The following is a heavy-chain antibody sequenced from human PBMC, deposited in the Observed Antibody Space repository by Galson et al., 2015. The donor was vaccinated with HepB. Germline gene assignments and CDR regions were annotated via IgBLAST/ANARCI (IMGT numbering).Heavy chain of an antibody. CDR1: GGSFSGYY. Sequence: ETLSLTCAVYGGSFSGYYWSWIRQPPGKGLEWIGEINHSGSTNYNPSLKSRVTISVDTSKNQFSLKLSSVTAADTAVYYCARSGYSYGHAGGRLDYWGQGTLVTVSS. V-gene: IGHV4-34*01. CDR2: INHSGST. D-gene: IGHD5-18*01. J-gene: IGHJ4*02. CDR3: ARSGYSYGHAGGRLDY.